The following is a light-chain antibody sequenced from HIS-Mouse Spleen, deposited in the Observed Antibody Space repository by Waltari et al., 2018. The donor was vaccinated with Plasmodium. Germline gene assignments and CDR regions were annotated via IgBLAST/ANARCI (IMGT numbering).Light chain of an antibody. V-gene: IGKV4-1*01. Sequence: DIVMTQSPDSLAVSLGEGATINCKSSQSVLYSSNNKNYLAWYQQKPGQPPKLLIYWASTRESGVPDRFSCSGSGTDFTLTISSLQAEDVAGYYCQQYYSTPFGPGTKVDIK. CDR1: QSVLYSSNNKNY. CDR2: WAS. CDR3: QQYYSTP. J-gene: IGKJ3*01.